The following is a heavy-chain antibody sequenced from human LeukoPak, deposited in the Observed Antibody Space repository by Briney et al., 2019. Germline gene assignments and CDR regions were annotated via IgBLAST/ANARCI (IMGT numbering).Heavy chain of an antibody. CDR2: ISSSSSYM. D-gene: IGHD3-10*01. J-gene: IGHJ3*02. V-gene: IGHV3-21*01. CDR3: AREGYYYGFDI. CDR1: GFTFSSYS. Sequence: KPGGSLRLSCAASGFTFSSYSMNWVRQAPGKGLEWVSSISSSSSYMYYADSVKGRLTISRDNAKTSLYLQMNSLRAEDTAVYYCAREGYYYGFDIWGQGTVVTVSS.